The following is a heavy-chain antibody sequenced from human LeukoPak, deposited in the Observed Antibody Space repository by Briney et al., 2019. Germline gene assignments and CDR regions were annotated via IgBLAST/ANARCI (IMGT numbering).Heavy chain of an antibody. D-gene: IGHD1-1*01. Sequence: PSETLSLTCSVSGDSITNYYWNWVRQPPGKGLGWIGYIHYTGKNYYNPSLKSRITMSVDTSKSQFSLKLSSVTTADTAVYYCAKWHERLLAFDSWGQGALVTVSS. CDR1: GDSITNYY. V-gene: IGHV4-59*01. J-gene: IGHJ4*02. CDR2: IHYTGKN. CDR3: AKWHERLLAFDS.